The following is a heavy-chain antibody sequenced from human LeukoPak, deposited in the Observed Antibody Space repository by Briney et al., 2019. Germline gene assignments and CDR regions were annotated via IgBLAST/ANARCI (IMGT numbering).Heavy chain of an antibody. CDR1: GGSISSGPYY. CDR3: ARAYSSSWYWNWFDP. Sequence: PSETLSLTCTVSGGSISSGPYYWSWIRQPAGKGLEWIGRIYTSGSTNYNPSLKSRVTISLDTSKNQFSLKLSSVTAADTAVYYCARAYSSSWYWNWFDPWGQGTLVTVSS. D-gene: IGHD6-13*01. V-gene: IGHV4-61*02. J-gene: IGHJ5*02. CDR2: IYTSGST.